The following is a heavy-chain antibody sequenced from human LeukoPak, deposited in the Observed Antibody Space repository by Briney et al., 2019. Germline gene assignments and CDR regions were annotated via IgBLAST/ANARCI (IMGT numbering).Heavy chain of an antibody. CDR1: GYTFNNYA. V-gene: IGHV7-4-1*02. D-gene: IGHD1-26*01. CDR2: INTNTGNP. Sequence: ASVKGSCKASGYTFNNYAMNWVRQAPGQGLEWLGWINTNTGNPTYAQGFTGRYVFSLDTSVSTAYLQISSLKAEDTAFYYCATLLGSPGYDHFDYWGQGTLVTVSS. J-gene: IGHJ4*02. CDR3: ATLLGSPGYDHFDY.